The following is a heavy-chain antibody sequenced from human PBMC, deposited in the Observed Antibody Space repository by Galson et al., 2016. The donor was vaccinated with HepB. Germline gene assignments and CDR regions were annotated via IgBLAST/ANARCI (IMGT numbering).Heavy chain of an antibody. Sequence: LSLTCTVSGGSISSRTSFWAWIRQPPGKGLEWLGNIYYGGTTDYNPSLKSRVTMSVDTSENQFSLRLTSVTAADTALYYCVRPTAGQIDYWGRGTLVTVSS. CDR2: IYYGGTT. CDR1: GGSISSRTSF. CDR3: VRPTAGQIDY. D-gene: IGHD2-21*02. V-gene: IGHV4-39*01. J-gene: IGHJ4*02.